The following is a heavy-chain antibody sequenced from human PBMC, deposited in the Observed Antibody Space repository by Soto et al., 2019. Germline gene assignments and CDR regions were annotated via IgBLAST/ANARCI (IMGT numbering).Heavy chain of an antibody. V-gene: IGHV3-49*03. CDR1: GFTLGDYA. CDR2: IRSKAYGGTT. D-gene: IGHD3-9*01. Sequence: SLRLSCTASGFTLGDYAMSWFRQAPGKGLEWVGFIRSKAYGGTTEYAASVKGRFTISRDDSKSIAYLQMNSLKTEDTAVYYCTRGLYDILTGPPGYWGQGTLVTVSS. J-gene: IGHJ4*02. CDR3: TRGLYDILTGPPGY.